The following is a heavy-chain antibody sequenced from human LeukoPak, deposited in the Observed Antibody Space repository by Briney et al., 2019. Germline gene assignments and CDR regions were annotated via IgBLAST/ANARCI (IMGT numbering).Heavy chain of an antibody. Sequence: SETLSLTCTVSGGSISSYYWSWIRQPPGKGLEWIGYIYYSGSTNYNPSLKSRVTISVDTSKNQFSLKLSSVTAADTAVYYCAKGRPGYSTPYDYWGQGTLVTVSS. J-gene: IGHJ4*02. CDR1: GGSISSYY. D-gene: IGHD4-11*01. CDR3: AKGRPGYSTPYDY. V-gene: IGHV4-59*01. CDR2: IYYSGST.